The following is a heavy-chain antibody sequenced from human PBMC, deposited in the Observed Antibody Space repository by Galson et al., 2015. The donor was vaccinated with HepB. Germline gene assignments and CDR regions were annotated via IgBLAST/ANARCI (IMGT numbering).Heavy chain of an antibody. CDR1: GFTFSNYA. Sequence: SLRLSCAASGFTFSNYAMHWVRQAPGKGLEWVAVISYDGSNKYYADSVKDRFTISRDNSKNTLYLQMNSLRAEDTAVYYCARGGAVAANDYWGQGTLVTVSS. D-gene: IGHD6-19*01. J-gene: IGHJ4*02. V-gene: IGHV3-30-3*01. CDR3: ARGGAVAANDY. CDR2: ISYDGSNK.